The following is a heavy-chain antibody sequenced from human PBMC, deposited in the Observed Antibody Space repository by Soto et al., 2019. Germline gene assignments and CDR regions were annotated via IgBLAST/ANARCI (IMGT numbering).Heavy chain of an antibody. CDR1: GASVNNDY. V-gene: IGHV4-59*02. Sequence: PSETLSLTCTVSGASVNNDYWTWIRQSAGKGLECIGYISYSGTINYNPSFRSRVSMSLDTSKNQFYLRLSSVAAAGTAFYYCGRVIGGRKLFDYWGQGTLVTVSS. CDR3: GRVIGGRKLFDY. J-gene: IGHJ4*02. CDR2: ISYSGTI. D-gene: IGHD3-16*01.